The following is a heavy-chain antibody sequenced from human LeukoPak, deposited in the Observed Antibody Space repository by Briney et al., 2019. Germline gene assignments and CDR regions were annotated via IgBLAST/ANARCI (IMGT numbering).Heavy chain of an antibody. CDR2: IWYDGSNK. J-gene: IGHJ4*02. D-gene: IGHD3-22*01. Sequence: SCKASGYTFTSYGISWVRQAPGKGLEWVAVIWYDGSNKYYADSVKGRFTISRDNSKNTLYLQMNSLRAEDTAVYYCAKYSSGYYLGVPIDYWGQGTLVTVSS. V-gene: IGHV3-33*06. CDR1: GYTFTSYG. CDR3: AKYSSGYYLGVPIDY.